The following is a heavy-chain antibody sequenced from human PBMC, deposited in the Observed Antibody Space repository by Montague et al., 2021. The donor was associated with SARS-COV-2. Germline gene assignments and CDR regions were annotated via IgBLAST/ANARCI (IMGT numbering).Heavy chain of an antibody. CDR2: IYSSGNA. V-gene: IGHV4-4*07. J-gene: IGHJ4*02. D-gene: IGHD2-21*02. Sequence: SETLSLTCTVSGGSINYYYWHWLRQSAAKGLELIGRIYSSGNANYSPSLKSRVTMSVDTSQNQFSLKLNSLTAADTAVYYCARGRVTRAGFDYWGQGIRVIVSS. CDR3: ARGRVTRAGFDY. CDR1: GGSINYYY.